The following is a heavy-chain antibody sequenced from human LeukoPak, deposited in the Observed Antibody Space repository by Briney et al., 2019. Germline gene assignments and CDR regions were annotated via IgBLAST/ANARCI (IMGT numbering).Heavy chain of an antibody. CDR3: ARLAAAGTDY. V-gene: IGHV1-2*02. D-gene: IGHD6-13*01. J-gene: IGHJ4*02. Sequence: ASVKVSCKASGYIFTGYYIDWVRQAPGEGLEWMGWINPNSGDTHYAQKFEGRVTMTRDTSISTAYMELSRLRSDDTAVYYCARLAAAGTDYWGQGTLVTVSS. CDR2: INPNSGDT. CDR1: GYIFTGYY.